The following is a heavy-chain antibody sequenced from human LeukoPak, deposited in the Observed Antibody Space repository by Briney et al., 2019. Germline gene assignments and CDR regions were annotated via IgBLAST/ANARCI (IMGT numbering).Heavy chain of an antibody. D-gene: IGHD4-17*01. J-gene: IGHJ4*02. CDR3: ASTVTPRKYYFDY. CDR2: IYYSGST. V-gene: IGHV4-59*01. CDR1: GGSINSYY. Sequence: SETLSLTCTVSGGSINSYYWSWIRQPPGEGLEWIGYIYYSGSTNYNPSLKSRVTISVDTSKNQFSLKLSSVTAADTAVYYCASTVTPRKYYFDYWGQGTLVPVSS.